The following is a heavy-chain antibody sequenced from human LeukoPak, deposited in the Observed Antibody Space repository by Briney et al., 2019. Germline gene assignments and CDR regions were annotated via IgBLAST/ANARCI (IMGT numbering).Heavy chain of an antibody. Sequence: PGGSLRLSCAASGFTFSSYAMHWVRQAPGKGLEWVAVISYDGSNKYYADSVKGRFTISRDNSKNTLYLQMNSLRAEDTAVYYCARAREDDSSGYYYYYYYMDVWGKGTTVTVSS. D-gene: IGHD3-22*01. CDR2: ISYDGSNK. CDR1: GFTFSSYA. V-gene: IGHV3-30*04. J-gene: IGHJ6*03. CDR3: ARAREDDSSGYYYYYYYMDV.